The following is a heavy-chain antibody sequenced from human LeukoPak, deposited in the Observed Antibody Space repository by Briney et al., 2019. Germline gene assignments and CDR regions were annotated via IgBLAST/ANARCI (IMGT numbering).Heavy chain of an antibody. D-gene: IGHD3-22*01. Sequence: SVKVSCKASGANFSSSSISWVRQAPGQGLEWMGRIIPTLDIAHYAQKFQGRVTITADKSTSTAYMELSSLRSEDTAVYFCARVFCHDSSPYFARSIPTTDYWGQGTLVTVSS. J-gene: IGHJ4*02. CDR2: IIPTLDIA. V-gene: IGHV1-69*04. CDR3: ARVFCHDSSPYFARSIPTTDY. CDR1: GANFSSSS.